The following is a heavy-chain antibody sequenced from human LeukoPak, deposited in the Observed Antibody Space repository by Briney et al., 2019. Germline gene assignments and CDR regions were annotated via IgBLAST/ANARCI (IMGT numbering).Heavy chain of an antibody. V-gene: IGHV1-2*02. CDR1: GFTFTGYY. CDR2: MNPNSGDT. Sequence: ASVKVSCKASGFTFTGYYTHWMRQAPGQGLEWMGWMNPNSGDTLYAPKFHGRVTMTRDTSLSTAYMELHRLTSDDSAIYYCARWDSDYYYYYSLDVWGQGTAVTVSS. CDR3: ARWDSDYYYYYSLDV. D-gene: IGHD1-26*01. J-gene: IGHJ6*02.